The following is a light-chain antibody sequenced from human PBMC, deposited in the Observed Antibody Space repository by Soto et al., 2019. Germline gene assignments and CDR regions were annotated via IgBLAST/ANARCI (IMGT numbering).Light chain of an antibody. V-gene: IGKV1-27*01. CDR3: KKYNSQGT. Sequence: DRQLTQSLSSLSKCIGDRVTITCRASQGISNYLAWYQQKPGKVPKLLIYAASTLQSGVPSRFSGSGSGTDFTLTISSLQPEDGATYYCKKYNSQGTCGQGTNV. CDR2: AAS. J-gene: IGKJ1*01. CDR1: QGISNY.